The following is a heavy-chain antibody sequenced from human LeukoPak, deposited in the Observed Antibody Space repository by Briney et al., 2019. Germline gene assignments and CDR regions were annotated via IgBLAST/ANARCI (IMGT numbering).Heavy chain of an antibody. CDR1: GFTVSSNY. V-gene: IGHV3-53*01. D-gene: IGHD6-19*01. CDR3: ASASSGWSNFDY. CDR2: IYSGGST. Sequence: PGGSLRLSCAASGFTVSSNYMSWVRQAPGKGLEWVSVIYSGGSTYYADSVKGRFTISGDNSKNTLYLQMNSLRAEDTAVYYCASASSGWSNFDYWGQGALVTVSS. J-gene: IGHJ4*02.